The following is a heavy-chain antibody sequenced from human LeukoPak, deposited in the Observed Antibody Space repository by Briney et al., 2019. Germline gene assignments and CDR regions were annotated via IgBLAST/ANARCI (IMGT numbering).Heavy chain of an antibody. CDR3: ARVLRPMASQYYFDY. Sequence: PSETLSLTCTVSGGSISRSDYYWGWIRQPPGKGLEWIGSISHTGNTNYNPSLKSRVTMSVDTSKNQFSLKLSSVTAADTAVYYCARVLRPMASQYYFDYWGQGTLVTVSS. D-gene: IGHD3-10*01. CDR1: GGSISRSDYY. CDR2: ISHTGNT. V-gene: IGHV4-39*07. J-gene: IGHJ4*02.